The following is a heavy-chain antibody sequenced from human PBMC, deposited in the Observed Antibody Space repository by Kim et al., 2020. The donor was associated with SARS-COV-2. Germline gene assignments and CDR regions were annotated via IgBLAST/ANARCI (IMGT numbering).Heavy chain of an antibody. J-gene: IGHJ4*02. V-gene: IGHV3-21*01. Sequence: GGSLRLSCAASGFTFSSYSMNRVRQAPGKGLEWVSSISSSSSYIYYADSVKGRFTISRDNAKNSLYLQMNSLRAEDTAVYYCARGWGYYDSSGIYYFDYWGQGTLVTVSS. D-gene: IGHD3-22*01. CDR1: GFTFSSYS. CDR2: ISSSSSYI. CDR3: ARGWGYYDSSGIYYFDY.